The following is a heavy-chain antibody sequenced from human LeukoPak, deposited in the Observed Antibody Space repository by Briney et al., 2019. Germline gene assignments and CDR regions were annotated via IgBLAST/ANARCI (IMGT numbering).Heavy chain of an antibody. Sequence: SETLSLTCTVSGGPISSYYWSWIRQPPGKGLEWIGYIYYSGSTNYNPSLKSRVTISVDTSKNQFSLKLSSVTAADTAVYYCARLAAAGTHGIDYWGQGTLVTVSS. V-gene: IGHV4-59*01. CDR1: GGPISSYY. D-gene: IGHD6-13*01. CDR3: ARLAAAGTHGIDY. J-gene: IGHJ4*02. CDR2: IYYSGST.